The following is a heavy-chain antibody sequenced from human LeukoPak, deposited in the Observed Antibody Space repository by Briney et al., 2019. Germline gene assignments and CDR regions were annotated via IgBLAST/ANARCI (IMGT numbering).Heavy chain of an antibody. V-gene: IGHV3-15*07. D-gene: IGHD3-3*01. CDR3: TTDSLRMGVTGLDY. CDR1: GFTFSNAW. J-gene: IGHJ4*02. Sequence: GGSLRLSCAASGFTFSNAWMNWVRQAPGKGLEWVGRIKSKTDGGTIDYAAPVKGRFTTSRDDSKKTLYLQMNSLKTEDTAVYYCTTDSLRMGVTGLDYWGQGTLVTVSS. CDR2: IKSKTDGGTI.